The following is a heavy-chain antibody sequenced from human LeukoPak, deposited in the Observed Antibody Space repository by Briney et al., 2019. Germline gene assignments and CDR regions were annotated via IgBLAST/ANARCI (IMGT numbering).Heavy chain of an antibody. V-gene: IGHV1-46*01. Sequence: ASVNVSCTASGYTVTSDYIHWVRQAPGQGLEWLGIIDPSGGRTTYGQNFQGRVTMTRDTSTSTVYMELSSLRSEDTAVYYCARGSRFLDYWGQGTLVTVSS. CDR2: IDPSGGRT. J-gene: IGHJ4*02. CDR1: GYTVTSDY. CDR3: ARGSRFLDY. D-gene: IGHD3-3*01.